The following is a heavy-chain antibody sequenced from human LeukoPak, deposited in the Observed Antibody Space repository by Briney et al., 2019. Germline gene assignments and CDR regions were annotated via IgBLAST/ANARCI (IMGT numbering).Heavy chain of an antibody. CDR2: INHNGNVN. Sequence: AGGSLRLSCAASGFTFSSYWMNWARQAPGKGLEWVASINHNGNVNYYVDSVKGRFTISRDNSKNTVSMQLDSLRVDDTAIYYCTKALFGGMTVWGQGTTVTVSS. CDR1: GFTFSSYW. J-gene: IGHJ6*02. V-gene: IGHV3-7*03. D-gene: IGHD3-10*01. CDR3: TKALFGGMTV.